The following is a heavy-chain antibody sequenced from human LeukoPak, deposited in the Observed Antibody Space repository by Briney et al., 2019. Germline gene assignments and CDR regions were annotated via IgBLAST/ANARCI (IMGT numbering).Heavy chain of an antibody. CDR3: AKWSGSYDY. Sequence: GGSLRLSCAASGFTFSSYSMNWVRQAPGKGLEWVSVIYSGGSTYYADSVKGRFTISRDNSKNTLYLHMNSLRAEDTAVYYCAKWSGSYDYWGQGTLVTVSS. V-gene: IGHV3-66*01. CDR2: IYSGGST. CDR1: GFTFSSYS. D-gene: IGHD1-26*01. J-gene: IGHJ4*02.